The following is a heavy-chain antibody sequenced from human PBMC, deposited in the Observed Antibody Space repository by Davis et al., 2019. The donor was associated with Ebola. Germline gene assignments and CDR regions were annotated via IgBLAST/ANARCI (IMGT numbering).Heavy chain of an antibody. CDR1: GFTFSGSA. D-gene: IGHD4-17*01. J-gene: IGHJ4*02. CDR2: IRSKANSYAT. V-gene: IGHV3-73*01. Sequence: GSLRLFCAASGFTFSGSAMHWVRQASGKGLGGVGRIRSKANSYATAYAASVKGRFTISRDDSKNTAYLQMNSLKTEDTAVYYCTTTVTDFDYWGQGTLVTVSS. CDR3: TTTVTDFDY.